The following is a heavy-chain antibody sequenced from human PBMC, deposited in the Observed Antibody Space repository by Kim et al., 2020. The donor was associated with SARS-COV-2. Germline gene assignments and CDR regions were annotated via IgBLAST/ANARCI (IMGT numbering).Heavy chain of an antibody. CDR2: INPKSDDT. V-gene: IGHV1-2*05. Sequence: ASVKVSCKTSGYTFTGHHLHWVRQAPGQGLEWMGRINPKSDDTAYAQKFQGRVTVTSDTSISTVYLEMNRLTSDDTGVYYCARAAYYNGLAVWGQGATVT. J-gene: IGHJ6*02. CDR1: GYTFTGHH. CDR3: ARAAYYNGLAV.